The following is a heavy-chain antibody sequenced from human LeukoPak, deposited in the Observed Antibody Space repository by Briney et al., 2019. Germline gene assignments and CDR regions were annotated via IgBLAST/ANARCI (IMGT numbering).Heavy chain of an antibody. J-gene: IGHJ4*02. CDR3: ASITDYYDSSGYYLPMQADY. CDR2: INSDGSST. Sequence: SGGSLRLSCAASGFTFSSYWMHWVRQAPGKGLVWVSRINSDGSSTSYADSVKGRFTISRDNAKNTLYLQMNSLRAEDTAVYYCASITDYYDSSGYYLPMQADYWGQGTLVTVSS. V-gene: IGHV3-74*01. D-gene: IGHD3-22*01. CDR1: GFTFSSYW.